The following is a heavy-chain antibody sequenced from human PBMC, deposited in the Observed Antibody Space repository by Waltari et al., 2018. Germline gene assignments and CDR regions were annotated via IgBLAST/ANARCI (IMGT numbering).Heavy chain of an antibody. J-gene: IGHJ4*02. D-gene: IGHD5-12*01. CDR2: TYYRSRWYN. CDR1: GDSVSSNTAT. Sequence: QVQLQQSGPGLVKPSQTLSLTCAVYGDSVSSNTATWNWIRQSPSRGLEWLGRTYYRSRWYNYYAVSVKRRRAINPDTSKSQFSLQLDSVTPEDTAVYYCARSGEEMATIAFHYWGQGTVVTVSS. V-gene: IGHV6-1*01. CDR3: ARSGEEMATIAFHY.